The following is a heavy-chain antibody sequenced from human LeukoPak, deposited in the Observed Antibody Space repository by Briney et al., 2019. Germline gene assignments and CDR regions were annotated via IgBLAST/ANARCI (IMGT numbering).Heavy chain of an antibody. CDR1: GFTFSSYS. V-gene: IGHV3-21*01. J-gene: IGHJ4*02. CDR3: ARDEVPSYYDSSGYYYY. Sequence: GGSLRLSCAASGFTFSSYSMNWVRQAPGKGLEWVSSISSSSSYIYYGDSVKSRFTISRDNARNSLYLQMNSLRAEDTAVYYCARDEVPSYYDSSGYYYYWGQGTLVTVSS. D-gene: IGHD3-22*01. CDR2: ISSSSSYI.